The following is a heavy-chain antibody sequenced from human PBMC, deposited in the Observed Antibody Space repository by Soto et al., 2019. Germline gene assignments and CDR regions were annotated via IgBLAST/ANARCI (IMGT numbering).Heavy chain of an antibody. Sequence: QVQLVQSGAEVKKPGASVKVSCKSSGYTCSMSGISWVRQAPGQGLEWMGWISGYNGKTNYEQKFQDRVTITTDTSTSMAYMELRSLRSDDTAVYYCAREGPRPYYYDAMDVWGQGTRVTVSS. V-gene: IGHV1-18*01. J-gene: IGHJ6*02. CDR1: GYTCSMSG. CDR2: ISGYNGKT. CDR3: AREGPRPYYYDAMDV.